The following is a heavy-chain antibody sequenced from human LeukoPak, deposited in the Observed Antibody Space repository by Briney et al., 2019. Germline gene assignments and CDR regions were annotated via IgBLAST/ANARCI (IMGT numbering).Heavy chain of an antibody. CDR2: FDPEDGET. CDR1: GYTLTELS. V-gene: IGHV1-24*01. J-gene: IGHJ4*02. CDR3: ATNPWGSGGIAVW. Sequence: ASVKVSCKVSGYTLTELSMNWVRQAPGKGLEWMGGFDPEDGETIYAQKFQGRVTMTEDTSTDTAYMELSSLRSEDTAVYYCATNPWGSGGIAVWWGQGTLVTVSS. D-gene: IGHD6-19*01.